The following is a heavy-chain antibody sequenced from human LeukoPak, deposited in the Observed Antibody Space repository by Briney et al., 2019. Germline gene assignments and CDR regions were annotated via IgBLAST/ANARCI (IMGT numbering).Heavy chain of an antibody. D-gene: IGHD3-22*01. V-gene: IGHV4-39*07. Sequence: SETLSLTCTVSGGSISSGSYYWGWIRQPPGKGLEWIGSIYHSGSTYYNPSLKSRVTISVDTSKNQFSLKLSSVTAADTAVYYCARDRLYYDGLRHFDYWGQGTLVTVSS. CDR3: ARDRLYYDGLRHFDY. CDR2: IYHSGST. CDR1: GGSISSGSYY. J-gene: IGHJ4*02.